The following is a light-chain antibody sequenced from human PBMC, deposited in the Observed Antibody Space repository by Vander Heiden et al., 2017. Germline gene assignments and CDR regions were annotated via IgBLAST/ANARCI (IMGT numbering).Light chain of an antibody. CDR1: TGAVTSGYY. CDR3: LLYEGGDQLV. V-gene: IGLV7-43*01. CDR2: STS. J-gene: IGLJ3*02. Sequence: QTVVTQEPSLTVSPGGTVTLTCASSTGAVTSGYYPNWFQQKPGQAPRALIYSTSNKPAWTPARFSGSLLGGTAALTLSGGQPEDDAEYYCLLYEGGDQLVFGGGTKLTVL.